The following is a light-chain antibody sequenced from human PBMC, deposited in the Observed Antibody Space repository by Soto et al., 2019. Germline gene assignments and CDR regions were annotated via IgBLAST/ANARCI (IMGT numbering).Light chain of an antibody. Sequence: QSVLTQPASVSGSPGQSITISCTGTSGDIGGYNYVSWYQQHPGKAPKLLISEVTNRPSGVSNRFPGSKSGNTASLTISGLLAEDEADYYCSSYTRNTTPVVFGGGTKLTVL. CDR2: EVT. CDR1: SGDIGGYNY. V-gene: IGLV2-14*01. CDR3: SSYTRNTTPVV. J-gene: IGLJ2*01.